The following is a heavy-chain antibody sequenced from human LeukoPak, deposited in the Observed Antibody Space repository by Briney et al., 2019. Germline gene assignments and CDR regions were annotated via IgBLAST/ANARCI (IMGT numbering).Heavy chain of an antibody. CDR2: INDSGIT. V-gene: IGHV4-59*01. CDR3: ARGLWFAVPGAFDI. D-gene: IGHD3-10*01. CDR1: VDSISTYY. J-gene: IGHJ3*02. Sequence: SETLSLTCTVSVDSISTYYWSWMPHPPGKRLEWIGYINDSGITNYNPSLKSRVTISVDTSKNQFYLKLSSVTAADTAVYYCARGLWFAVPGAFDIWGRGTMVTVSS.